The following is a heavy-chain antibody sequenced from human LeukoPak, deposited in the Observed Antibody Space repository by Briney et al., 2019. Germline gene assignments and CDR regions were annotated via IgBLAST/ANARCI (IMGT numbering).Heavy chain of an antibody. Sequence: GGSLRLSCTASGFTFGDYAMSWVRQAPGKGLEWVGFIRSKAYGGTTEYAASVKGRFTISRDDSKSIAYLQMNSLKTEDTAVYYCTSTLLWCGERTVDYFDCWGQGTLVTVSS. J-gene: IGHJ4*02. CDR2: IRSKAYGGTT. D-gene: IGHD3-10*01. V-gene: IGHV3-49*04. CDR1: GFTFGDYA. CDR3: TSTLLWCGERTVDYFDC.